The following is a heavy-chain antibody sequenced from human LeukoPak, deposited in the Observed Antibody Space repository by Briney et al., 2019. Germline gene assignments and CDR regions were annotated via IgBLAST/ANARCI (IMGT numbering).Heavy chain of an antibody. V-gene: IGHV4-34*01. CDR1: NVSFSDYY. J-gene: IGHJ4*02. D-gene: IGHD6-13*01. CDR3: ARKRIYSRTYDH. Sequence: SETLSLTCAVYNVSFSDYYWNWIRQPPGKGLEWIGEISHSGSTNYNPSLKSRVTISVDTSKNQFSPRLNSVTAADTAVYYCARKRIYSRTYDHWGQGTLVTVSS. CDR2: ISHSGST.